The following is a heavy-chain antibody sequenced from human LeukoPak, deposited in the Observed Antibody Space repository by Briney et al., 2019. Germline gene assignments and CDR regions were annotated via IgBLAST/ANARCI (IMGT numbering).Heavy chain of an antibody. D-gene: IGHD3-16*02. CDR3: ASRYSYGAFDI. CDR1: GGSISSYY. V-gene: IGHV4-59*12. Sequence: SETLSLTCTVSGGSISSYYWSWIRQPSGKGLEWIGYIYYSGSTNYSPSLKSRVTISVDKSKNQFSMKLSSVTAADTAVYYCASRYSYGAFDIWGQGTMVTVSS. J-gene: IGHJ3*02. CDR2: IYYSGST.